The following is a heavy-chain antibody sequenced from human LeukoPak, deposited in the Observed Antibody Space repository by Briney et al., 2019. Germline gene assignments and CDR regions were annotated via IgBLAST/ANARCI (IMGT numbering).Heavy chain of an antibody. CDR1: GDSFTSVTDY. V-gene: IGHV4-39*07. CDR2: GDYSGDT. Sequence: PSETLSLTCTVSGDSFTSVTDYWAWIRHPPGKGLEGIATGDYSGDTYYNPSLESRVAISADMSKNQISLQLTSVTGADTAVYYCAGERGEEYSSGWYKTNFFYNWGQGIRVTVSS. D-gene: IGHD6-19*01. CDR3: AGERGEEYSSGWYKTNFFYN. J-gene: IGHJ4*02.